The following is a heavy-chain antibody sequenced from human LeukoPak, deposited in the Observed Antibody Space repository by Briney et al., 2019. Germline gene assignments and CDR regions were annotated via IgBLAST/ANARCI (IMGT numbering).Heavy chain of an antibody. CDR2: INHSGST. CDR3: ARGYDAFDI. V-gene: IGHV4-34*01. J-gene: IGHJ3*02. CDR1: GGSLSGYY. Sequence: SETLSLTCAVYGGSLSGYYWSWIRQPPGKGLEWIGEINHSGSTNYNPSLKSRVTISVDTSKNQFSLKLSSVTAADTAVYYCARGYDAFDIWGQGTMVTVSS.